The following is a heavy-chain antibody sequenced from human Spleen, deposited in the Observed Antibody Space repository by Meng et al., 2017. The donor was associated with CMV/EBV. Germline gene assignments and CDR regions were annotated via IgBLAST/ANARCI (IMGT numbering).Heavy chain of an antibody. V-gene: IGHV3-21*01. CDR1: GFTFGDFW. J-gene: IGHJ4*02. CDR3: ARALGYCSSTSCYPPYYFDY. D-gene: IGHD2-2*01. Sequence: GESLKISCAASGFTFGDFWMTWVRQAPGKGLEWVSSISSSSSYIYYADSVKGRFTISRDNAKNSLYLQMNSLRAEDTAVYYCARALGYCSSTSCYPPYYFDYWGQGTLVTVSS. CDR2: ISSSSSYI.